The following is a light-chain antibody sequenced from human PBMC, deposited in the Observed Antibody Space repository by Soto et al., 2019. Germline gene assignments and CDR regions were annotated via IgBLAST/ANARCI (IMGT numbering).Light chain of an antibody. Sequence: QSVLTQPASVSGSPGQSITISCTGTSSDVGGYNYVSWYQQHPGKAPKLMIYDVSNRPSGVSNRFSGSKSGNTASLTISGLQAGDEADYYCSSYTSSSPYVFGTGTKVTLL. V-gene: IGLV2-14*01. CDR3: SSYTSSSPYV. CDR2: DVS. CDR1: SSDVGGYNY. J-gene: IGLJ1*01.